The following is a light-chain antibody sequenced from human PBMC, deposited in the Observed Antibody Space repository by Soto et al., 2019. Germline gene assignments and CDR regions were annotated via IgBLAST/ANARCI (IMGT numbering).Light chain of an antibody. CDR3: QQYGSSPGT. CDR1: QSVSSN. CDR2: GAS. J-gene: IGKJ1*01. V-gene: IGKV3-20*01. Sequence: EIVLTQSPGTLSLSPGERATLSCRASQSVSSNLAWYQQKPGQAPRLLIYGASTRATGIPARFSGSGSGTEFTLTISRLEPEDFAVYYCQQYGSSPGTFGQGTKVDIK.